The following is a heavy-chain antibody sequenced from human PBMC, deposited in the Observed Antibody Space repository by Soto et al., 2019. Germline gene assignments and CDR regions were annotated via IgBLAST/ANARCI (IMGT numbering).Heavy chain of an antibody. CDR1: GFTFSSYA. CDR3: ASPSAPPGLPHYYYYGMDV. CDR2: ISYDGSNK. Sequence: GGSLRLSCAASGFTFSSYAMHWVRQAPGKGLEWVAVISYDGSNKYYADSVKGRFTISRDNSKNTLYLQMNSLRAEDTAVYYCASPSAPPGLPHYYYYGMDVWGQGTTVTVSS. V-gene: IGHV3-30-3*01. J-gene: IGHJ6*02. D-gene: IGHD3-10*01.